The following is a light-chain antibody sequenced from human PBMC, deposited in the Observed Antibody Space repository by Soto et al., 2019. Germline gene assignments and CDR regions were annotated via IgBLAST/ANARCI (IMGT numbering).Light chain of an antibody. V-gene: IGKV3-11*01. J-gene: IGKJ5*01. CDR1: QSIDTY. CDR3: QQYNNWPLT. CDR2: DTS. Sequence: EIVLTQSPATLSLSPGERATLSCRASQSIDTYLAWYQQKPGQAPRLLIYDTSNRATGIPARFSGSGSGTGFTLIISSLEPEDFAVYYCQQYNNWPLTFGQGTRLEIK.